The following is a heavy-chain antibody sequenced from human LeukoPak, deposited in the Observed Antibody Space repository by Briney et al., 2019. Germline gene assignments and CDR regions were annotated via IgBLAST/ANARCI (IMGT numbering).Heavy chain of an antibody. CDR3: ARDKYTGYETFDY. V-gene: IGHV1-2*02. D-gene: IGHD5-12*01. CDR1: GYTFSGYY. J-gene: IGHJ4*02. Sequence: ASLKVSCKASGYTFSGYYIHCVRQGPVQGLEWMGWINPNNGGTNYAQKFQGRVTMTRDTSISTAYMELNRLTSDDTAVYYCARDKYTGYETFDYWGQGTPVTVSS. CDR2: INPNNGGT.